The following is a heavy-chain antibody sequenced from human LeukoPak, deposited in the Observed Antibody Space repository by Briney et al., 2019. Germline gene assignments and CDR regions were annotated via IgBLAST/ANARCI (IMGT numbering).Heavy chain of an antibody. D-gene: IGHD1-26*01. CDR1: GFTFSSYA. J-gene: IGHJ4*02. Sequence: GGALRLSCAASGFTFSSYAMSWVRQAPGKGLEWVSAIRDSGSSTHYADSVKGRYTTSRDNSKNTLFLQMNSLRAEDTAIYYCAKYGPQDSGSSHFDYWGQGALVTVSS. CDR2: IRDSGSST. V-gene: IGHV3-23*01. CDR3: AKYGPQDSGSSHFDY.